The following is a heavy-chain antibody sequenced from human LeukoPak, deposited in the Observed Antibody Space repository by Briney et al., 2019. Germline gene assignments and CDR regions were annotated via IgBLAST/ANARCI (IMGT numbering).Heavy chain of an antibody. Sequence: GGSLRLSCAASGFTLSTFDMNWVRQAPGKGLEWVSSISTSSRYIYYRDSVKGRLTISRDDAKNSLYLQMNSLTVEDTAVYYCARADCSGSTCYLRHSWFDPWGQGTLVTVSS. CDR2: ISTSSRYI. CDR1: GFTLSTFD. D-gene: IGHD2-2*01. J-gene: IGHJ5*02. V-gene: IGHV3-21*06. CDR3: ARADCSGSTCYLRHSWFDP.